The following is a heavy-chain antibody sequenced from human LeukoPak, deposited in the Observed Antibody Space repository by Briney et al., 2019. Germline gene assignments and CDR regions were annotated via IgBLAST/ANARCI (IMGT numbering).Heavy chain of an antibody. V-gene: IGHV3-23*01. CDR1: GFTFSSYA. CDR3: ANAGLSGLLWGYNWFDP. D-gene: IGHD3-10*01. Sequence: PGRSLRLSCAASGFTFSSYAMSWVRPAPGKGLEWVSSISGSGGSTYYADSVEGRFTISRDNNKNTLNLKMNSLRDEDTDVYYSANAGLSGLLWGYNWFDPWGQGTLVTVSS. J-gene: IGHJ5*02. CDR2: ISGSGGST.